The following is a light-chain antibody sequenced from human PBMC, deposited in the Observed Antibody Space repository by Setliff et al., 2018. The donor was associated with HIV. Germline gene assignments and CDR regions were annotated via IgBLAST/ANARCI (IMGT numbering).Light chain of an antibody. CDR3: SSYTSTNTWV. V-gene: IGLV2-18*02. J-gene: IGLJ1*01. Sequence: QSVLTQPPCVSGSPRQSVTISCTGTSSDVGSYNRVSWYQQSPGTAPKLMIYEVNYRPSGVPDRFSGSKSGNTASLTISGLQAEDEASYYCSSYTSTNTWVFGTGTKVTVL. CDR1: SSDVGSYNR. CDR2: EVN.